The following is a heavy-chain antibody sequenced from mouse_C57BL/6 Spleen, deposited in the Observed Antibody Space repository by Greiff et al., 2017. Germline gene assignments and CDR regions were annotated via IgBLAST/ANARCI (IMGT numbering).Heavy chain of an antibody. D-gene: IGHD2-2*01. CDR3: ARVRLYGNDESFDV. V-gene: IGHV1-81*01. Sequence: QVQLQQSGAELARPGASVKLSCKASGYTFTSYGISWVKQRTGQGLEWIGEIYPRSGNTYYNEKFKGKATLTADKSSSTAYMELRSLTSEDSAVYFCARVRLYGNDESFDVWGTGTTVTVSS. CDR2: IYPRSGNT. CDR1: GYTFTSYG. J-gene: IGHJ1*03.